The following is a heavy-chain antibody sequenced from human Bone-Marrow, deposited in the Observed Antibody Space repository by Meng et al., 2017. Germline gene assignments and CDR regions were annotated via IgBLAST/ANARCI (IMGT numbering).Heavy chain of an antibody. Sequence: QVQVQQWGAGLLKPSETLPLTCAFHGGSFSAYGWSWIRQPPGKGLEWLGQINHSGSTNDNPSLKSRVTISIDTSRNQLSLKLSSVTAADTAVYYCRLAYCMGDCVDYWGQGTLVTVSS. CDR1: GGSFSAYG. CDR2: INHSGST. V-gene: IGHV4-34*01. J-gene: IGHJ4*02. D-gene: IGHD2-21*01. CDR3: RLAYCMGDCVDY.